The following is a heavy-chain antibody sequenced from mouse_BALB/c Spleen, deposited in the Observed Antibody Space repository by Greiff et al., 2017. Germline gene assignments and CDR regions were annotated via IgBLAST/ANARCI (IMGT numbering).Heavy chain of an antibody. J-gene: IGHJ3*01. Sequence: EVKLVESGGGLVQPGGSMKLSCVASGFTFSSYWMSWVRQSPEKGLEWVAEIRLKSDNYATHYAESVKGKFTISRDDSKSRLYLQMNSLRAEDTGIYYCTRCYYSWFAYWGQGTLVTVSA. CDR3: TRCYYSWFAY. V-gene: IGHV6-6*02. CDR1: GFTFSSYW. D-gene: IGHD2-3*01. CDR2: IRLKSDNYAT.